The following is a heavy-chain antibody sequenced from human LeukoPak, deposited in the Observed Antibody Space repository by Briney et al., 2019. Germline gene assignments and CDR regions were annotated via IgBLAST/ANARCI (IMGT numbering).Heavy chain of an antibody. CDR2: IYSHGSST. J-gene: IGHJ3*02. CDR1: GFTFSSYS. CDR3: ARLAYCGGDCYSFAFEI. Sequence: GTSPRLSCAASGFTFSSYSMNWVRQAPGKGLVWVSRIYSHGSSTSYADSVKGRFTISRDNAKNTLYLQMNNLRAEDTAVYYCARLAYCGGDCYSFAFEIWGQGTMVTVSS. D-gene: IGHD2-21*02. V-gene: IGHV3-74*01.